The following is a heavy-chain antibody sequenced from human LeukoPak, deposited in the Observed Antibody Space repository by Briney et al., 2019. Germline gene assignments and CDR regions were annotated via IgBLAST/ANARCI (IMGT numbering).Heavy chain of an antibody. CDR3: ARDLSVYNWNYVSGGY. CDR1: GYTFTGYY. CDR2: INPNSGGT. V-gene: IGHV1-2*02. J-gene: IGHJ4*02. Sequence: GASVKVSCKASGYTFTGYYMHWVRQAPGQGLEWMGWINPNSGGTNYAQKFQGRVTMTRDTSISTAYMELSRLRSDDTAVYYCARDLSVYNWNYVSGGYWGQGTLVTVSS. D-gene: IGHD1-7*01.